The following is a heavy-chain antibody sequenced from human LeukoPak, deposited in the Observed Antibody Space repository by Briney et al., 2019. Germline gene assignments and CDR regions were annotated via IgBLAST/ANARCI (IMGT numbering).Heavy chain of an antibody. V-gene: IGHV3-21*01. D-gene: IGHD3-3*01. J-gene: IGHJ6*03. CDR2: ISSGSTYI. Sequence: GGSLRLSCTASGFTFISYGMNWVRQAPGKGLEWVASISSGSTYISYADSVKGRFTVSRDDAKRSVHLQMNSLRAEDTAVYFCARGYYEFWSGLRPDYFYYYFMDIWGNGTTVTVSS. CDR3: ARGYYEFWSGLRPDYFYYYFMDI. CDR1: GFTFISYG.